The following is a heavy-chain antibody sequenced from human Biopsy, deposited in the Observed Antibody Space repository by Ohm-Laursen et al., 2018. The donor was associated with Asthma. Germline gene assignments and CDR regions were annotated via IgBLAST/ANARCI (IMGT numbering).Heavy chain of an antibody. CDR1: GFAVSRDH. J-gene: IGHJ4*02. V-gene: IGHV3-53*01. CDR3: ARGDSSNWSHYYFDY. Sequence: GSLRLSCAASGFAVSRDHMFWVRQAPGKGLEWVSVIYSGWTSHTADSVRGRFTISRDYSKNTLYLQMHSLRAEDTAVYYCARGDSSNWSHYYFDYWGQGTLVTVSS. D-gene: IGHD3-22*01. CDR2: IYSGWTS.